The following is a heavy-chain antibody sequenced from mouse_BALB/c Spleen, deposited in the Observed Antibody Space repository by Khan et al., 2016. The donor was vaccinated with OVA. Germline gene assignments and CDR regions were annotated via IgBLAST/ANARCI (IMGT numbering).Heavy chain of an antibody. D-gene: IGHD4-1*01. J-gene: IGHJ3*01. CDR2: IDPANGNT. CDR3: TRDYWDVFAY. V-gene: IGHV14-3*02. Sequence: EVQLQESGAELVKPGAPVKLSCTASGFNIKDTYMHWVKQRPEQGLEWIGRIDPANGNTKYDPKFQGKATLTADTSSNTAYLQLSSLTSEDTAVYYCTRDYWDVFAYWGQGTLVTVSA. CDR1: GFNIKDTY.